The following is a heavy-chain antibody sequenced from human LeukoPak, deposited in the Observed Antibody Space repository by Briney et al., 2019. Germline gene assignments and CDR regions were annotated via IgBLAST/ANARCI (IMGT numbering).Heavy chain of an antibody. CDR1: GGSISSYY. J-gene: IGHJ6*03. D-gene: IGHD6-6*01. Sequence: SETLSLTCTVSGGSISSYYWSWIRQPPGKGLEWIGYIYYSGSTNYNPSLKSRVTISVDTSKNQFPLKLSSVTAADTAVYYCARVGSSSFYYYYYMDVWGKGTTVTVSS. CDR3: ARVGSSSFYYYYYMDV. V-gene: IGHV4-59*01. CDR2: IYYSGST.